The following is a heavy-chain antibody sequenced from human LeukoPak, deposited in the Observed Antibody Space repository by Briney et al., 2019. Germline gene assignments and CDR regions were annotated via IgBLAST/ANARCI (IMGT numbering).Heavy chain of an antibody. CDR2: IYSGGST. D-gene: IGHD5-12*01. J-gene: IGHJ4*02. CDR3: VRDINARGYGGVGYFDY. V-gene: IGHV3-53*01. Sequence: TGGSLRLSCAASGFSVSSNYMSWVRQAPGKGPEWVSVIYSGGSTDYTDSVRGRFTISRDNSKNTLYLQMNSLRAEDTAVYYCVRDINARGYGGVGYFDYWGQGTLVTVSS. CDR1: GFSVSSNY.